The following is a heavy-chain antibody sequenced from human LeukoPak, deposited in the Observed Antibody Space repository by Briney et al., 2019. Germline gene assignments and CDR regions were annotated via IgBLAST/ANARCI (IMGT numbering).Heavy chain of an antibody. J-gene: IGHJ5*02. Sequence: GASVKVSCKASGYTFTGYYMHWVRQAAGQGLEWMGWINPNSGGTNNAQKFQGRVTMTRDTSISTAYMELSTLRSDDTAVYYCARGRVGASWFDAWGQRTLVTVSS. D-gene: IGHD1-26*01. CDR1: GYTFTGYY. CDR3: ARGRVGASWFDA. CDR2: INPNSGGT. V-gene: IGHV1-2*02.